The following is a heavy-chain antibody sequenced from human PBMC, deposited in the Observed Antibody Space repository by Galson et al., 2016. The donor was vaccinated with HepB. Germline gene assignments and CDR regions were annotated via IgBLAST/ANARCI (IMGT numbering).Heavy chain of an antibody. CDR3: SRLLAYCVGYCYPY. Sequence: SETLSPTCSVSVGSIASSSYYWGWIRQPPGKGLEWFRFVYFSGTTYSNPSLKSRVSMSVATSTNQFSLNLNSVTAADTAVYYCSRLLAYCVGYCYPYWGPGTLVTVSS. CDR1: VGSIASSSYY. D-gene: IGHD2-21*02. J-gene: IGHJ4*02. CDR2: VYFSGTT. V-gene: IGHV4-39*01.